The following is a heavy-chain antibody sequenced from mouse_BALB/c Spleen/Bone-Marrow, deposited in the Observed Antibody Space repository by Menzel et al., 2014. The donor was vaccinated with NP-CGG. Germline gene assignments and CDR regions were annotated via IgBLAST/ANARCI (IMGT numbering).Heavy chain of an antibody. D-gene: IGHD1-1*01. CDR3: ARLEGNYGSTFAY. CDR1: GYSFTSYW. Sequence: VQLQQSGAELVRPGASVKLPCKASGYSFTSYWMNWVKQRPGQGLEWIGMIHPSDTETRLNQRFKDKATLTVDKSSSTAYMQLSSPTSEDSAVYYCARLEGNYGSTFAYWGQGTLVTVSA. J-gene: IGHJ3*01. CDR2: IHPSDTET. V-gene: IGHV1-61*01.